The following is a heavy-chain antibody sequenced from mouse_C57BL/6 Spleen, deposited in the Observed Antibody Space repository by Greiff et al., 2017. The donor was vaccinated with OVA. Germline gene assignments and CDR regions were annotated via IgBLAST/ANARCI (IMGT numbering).Heavy chain of an antibody. D-gene: IGHD1-1*01. Sequence: VQLQQSGAELVKPGASVKLSCTASGFNIKDYYMHWVKQRTEQGLEWIGRIDPEDGETKYAPKFQGKATITADTSSNTAYLQLSSLTSEDTSVYYCVPPTVVATWYFDVWGTGTTVTVSS. J-gene: IGHJ1*03. CDR2: IDPEDGET. V-gene: IGHV14-2*01. CDR3: VPPTVVATWYFDV. CDR1: GFNIKDYY.